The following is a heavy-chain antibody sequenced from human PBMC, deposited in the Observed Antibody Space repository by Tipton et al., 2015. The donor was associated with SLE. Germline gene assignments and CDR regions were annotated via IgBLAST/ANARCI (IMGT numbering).Heavy chain of an antibody. J-gene: IGHJ4*02. CDR3: ARALGDGSGYYYVSYFDY. D-gene: IGHD3-22*01. CDR1: GFNFGNYW. V-gene: IGHV3-7*03. CDR2: IQQDGSGK. Sequence: GSLRLSCEVSGFNFGNYWMTWVRQAPGQALEWVANIQQDGSGKYYVDSVEGRFTISRDNAKNSLFLEMNSLRADDTAVYYCARALGDGSGYYYVSYFDYWGQGTLVTVSS.